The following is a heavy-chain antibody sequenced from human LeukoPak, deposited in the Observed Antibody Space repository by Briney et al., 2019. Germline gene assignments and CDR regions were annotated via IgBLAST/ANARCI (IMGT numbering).Heavy chain of an antibody. CDR1: GFTFSSYA. CDR2: ISSNGGST. V-gene: IGHV3-64*01. D-gene: IGHD6-13*01. Sequence: GGSLRLSCAASGFTFSSYAMHWVRQAPGKRLEYVSAISSNGGSTYYANSVKGRFTISRDNSKNTLYLQMGSLRAEDMAVYYCARGEAAAGTGYYYYYYYMDVWGKGTTVTVSS. J-gene: IGHJ6*03. CDR3: ARGEAAAGTGYYYYYYYMDV.